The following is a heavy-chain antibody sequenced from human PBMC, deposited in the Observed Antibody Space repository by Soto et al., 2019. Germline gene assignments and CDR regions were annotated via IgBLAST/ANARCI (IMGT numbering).Heavy chain of an antibody. Sequence: SETLSLTCTVSGGSISSGTSSGFYWSWIRQKPGKGLEWIGYIYYSGSTNYSPSLKSRVTISVDTSKNQFSLKLSSVTAADTAVYYCAREGEGYYDSSGYNRRMDVWGQGTTVTVSS. CDR2: IYYSGST. V-gene: IGHV4-61*08. CDR3: AREGEGYYDSSGYNRRMDV. D-gene: IGHD3-22*01. CDR1: GGSISSGTSSGFY. J-gene: IGHJ6*02.